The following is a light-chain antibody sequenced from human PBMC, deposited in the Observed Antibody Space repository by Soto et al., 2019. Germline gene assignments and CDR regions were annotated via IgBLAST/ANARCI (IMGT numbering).Light chain of an antibody. CDR1: QSVSSNS. J-gene: IGKJ4*01. CDR3: QHSGRSPPLT. Sequence: EVVLTQSPGTLSLSPGDRATLSCTASQSVSSNSLAWYHQIPGQPPRLLIYGASSRATGVPDRFTGSASETHFTLTVTRLEPEDFAVLYCQHSGRSPPLTFGGGTNVEIK. CDR2: GAS. V-gene: IGKV3-20*01.